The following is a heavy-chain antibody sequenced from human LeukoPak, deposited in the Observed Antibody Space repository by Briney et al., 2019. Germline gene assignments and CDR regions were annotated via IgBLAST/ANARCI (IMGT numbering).Heavy chain of an antibody. D-gene: IGHD3-22*01. CDR1: GFTFSNAW. V-gene: IGHV3-15*01. Sequence: PGGSLRLSCAASGFTFSNAWMSWVRQAPGKGLEWVGRIKSKTDGGTTDYAAPVKGGFTISRDDSKNTLYLQMNSLKTEDTAVYYCTTDYYDSSGYDYWGQGTLVTVSS. CDR3: TTDYYDSSGYDY. J-gene: IGHJ4*02. CDR2: IKSKTDGGTT.